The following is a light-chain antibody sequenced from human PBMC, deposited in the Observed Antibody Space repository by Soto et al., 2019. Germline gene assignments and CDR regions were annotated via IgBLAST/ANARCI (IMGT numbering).Light chain of an antibody. CDR1: QSVRSN. Sequence: EILMTQSPATLSVSPGERATLSCRASQSVRSNLAWYRQKPGQAPRLLIFGATTRATGMPARFSGSGSGTEFTLTISSLQSEDFAVYYCQQCNDWPRCTFGQGTKLEIK. J-gene: IGKJ2*02. V-gene: IGKV3-15*01. CDR2: GAT. CDR3: QQCNDWPRCT.